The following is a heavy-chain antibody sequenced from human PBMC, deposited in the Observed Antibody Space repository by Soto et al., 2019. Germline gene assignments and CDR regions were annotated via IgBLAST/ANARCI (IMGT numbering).Heavy chain of an antibody. J-gene: IGHJ4*02. CDR3: AKGVRQWLVTSDFNY. D-gene: IGHD6-19*01. CDR1: GFTFSDYA. V-gene: IGHV3-30*18. Sequence: VQLVESGGGVVQPGRSLRLSCAASGFTFSDYAMHWVRQAPGKGLEWVAVVSHDGRNTHYADSVKGRFTISRDSSKNTGSLEMTSLRAEDTAVYYWAKGVRQWLVTSDFNYWGQGALVTVSS. CDR2: VSHDGRNT.